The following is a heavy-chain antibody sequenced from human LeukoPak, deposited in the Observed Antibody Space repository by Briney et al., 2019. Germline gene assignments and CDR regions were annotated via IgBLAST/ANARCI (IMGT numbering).Heavy chain of an antibody. V-gene: IGHV4-38-2*02. CDR3: ARDQDIVVVPAAPNIFDY. J-gene: IGHJ4*02. CDR1: GYSISSGYY. CDR2: IYHSGST. D-gene: IGHD2-2*01. Sequence: SETMSLTCTVSGYSISSGYYWGWIRQPPGKGLEWIGSIYHSGSTYYNPSLKSRVTISVDTSKNQFSLKLSSVTAADTAVYYRARDQDIVVVPAAPNIFDYWGQGTLVTVSS.